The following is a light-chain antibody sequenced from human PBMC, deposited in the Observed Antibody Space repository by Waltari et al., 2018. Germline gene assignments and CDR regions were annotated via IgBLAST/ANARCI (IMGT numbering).Light chain of an antibody. V-gene: IGKV3-20*01. CDR2: HAS. J-gene: IGKJ1*01. CDR1: QSVRIY. Sequence: EIVLTQSTGTVSLSPGDRATLSCRASQSVRIYLAWDQQKPGQAPRLPIYHASTRATGLPDRFSASGSGTDFSLTFSRLEPEDFAMYYCQQYVESPATFGQGTKVEIK. CDR3: QQYVESPAT.